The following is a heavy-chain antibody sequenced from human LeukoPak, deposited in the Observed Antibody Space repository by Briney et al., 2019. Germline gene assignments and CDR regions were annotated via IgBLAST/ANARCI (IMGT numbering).Heavy chain of an antibody. CDR3: ARGQPQDCSSTSCYAYTIDY. Sequence: SETLSLTCTVSGGSISSGGYYWSWIRQHPGKGLEWIGYIYYSGSTYYNPSLKSRVTISVDTSKNQFSLKLSSVTAADTAVYYCARGQPQDCSSTSCYAYTIDYWGQGTLVTVSS. J-gene: IGHJ4*02. CDR1: GGSISSGGYY. CDR2: IYYSGST. D-gene: IGHD2-2*01. V-gene: IGHV4-31*03.